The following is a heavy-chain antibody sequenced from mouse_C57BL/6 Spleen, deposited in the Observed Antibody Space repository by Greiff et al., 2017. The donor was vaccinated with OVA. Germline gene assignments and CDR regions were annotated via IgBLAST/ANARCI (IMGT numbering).Heavy chain of an antibody. CDR3: AKNWGTTVVDWYFDV. D-gene: IGHD1-1*01. CDR2: IWRGGST. Sequence: VQLVESGPGLVQPSQSLSITCTVSGFSFTSYGVHWVRQSPGKGLEWLGVIWRGGSTDYNAAFMSGLSITKDNSKSQVFFKMNSLQADDTAIYYCAKNWGTTVVDWYFDVWGTGTTVTVSS. CDR1: GFSFTSYG. J-gene: IGHJ1*03. V-gene: IGHV2-5*01.